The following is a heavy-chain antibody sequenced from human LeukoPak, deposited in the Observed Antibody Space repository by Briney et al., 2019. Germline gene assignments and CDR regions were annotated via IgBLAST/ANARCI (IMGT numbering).Heavy chain of an antibody. J-gene: IGHJ4*02. CDR1: GSSFTSYW. V-gene: IGHV5-51*01. CDR3: ARHVASAAPADY. D-gene: IGHD2-15*01. CDR2: IYPGDSDT. Sequence: GEPLKFSCKAPGSSFTSYWIGWVRQIPGKGLEWMGIIYPGDSDTRYSPYFQGQVTISADKSISTAYLQWSSLKASDTAMYYCARHVASAAPADYWGQGTLVTVSS.